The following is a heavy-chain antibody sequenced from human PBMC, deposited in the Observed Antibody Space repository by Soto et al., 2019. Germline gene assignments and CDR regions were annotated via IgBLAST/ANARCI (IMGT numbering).Heavy chain of an antibody. D-gene: IGHD3-22*01. CDR1: GRSIPSYY. CDR3: ARTYDSNGYANEFDS. CDR2: IYDTGIT. Sequence: QVVLQESGPGLVKPSETLSLTCSVSGRSIPSYYWSWVRQPPGKGLEWIGYIYDTGITSQNPSLKSRVTMSADTSQNQFSLKLTSVTGADTAVYYCARTYDSNGYANEFDSWGQGILVTVTS. V-gene: IGHV4-59*12. J-gene: IGHJ4*02.